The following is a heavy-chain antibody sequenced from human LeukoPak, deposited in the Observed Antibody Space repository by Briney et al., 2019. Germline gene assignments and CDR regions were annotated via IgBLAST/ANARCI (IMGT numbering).Heavy chain of an antibody. D-gene: IGHD3-22*01. V-gene: IGHV5-51*01. CDR3: ARYYFHYYDSSGYPMDY. J-gene: IGHJ4*02. CDR1: GYSSTSYW. Sequence: GESLKISCKGSGYSSTSYWIGWVRQMPGKGLEWMGIIYPGDSDTRYSPSFQGQVTISADKSISTAYLQWSSLKASDTAMYYCARYYFHYYDSSGYPMDYWGQGTLVTVSS. CDR2: IYPGDSDT.